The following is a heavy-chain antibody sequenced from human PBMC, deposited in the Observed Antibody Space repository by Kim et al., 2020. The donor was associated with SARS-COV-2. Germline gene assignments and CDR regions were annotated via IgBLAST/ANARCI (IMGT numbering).Heavy chain of an antibody. CDR2: IYYSGST. CDR1: GGSISSGGYY. CDR3: ARSPGNYDYVWGSYRYGAFDI. Sequence: SETLSLTCTVSGGSISSGGYYWSWIRQHPGKGLEWIGYIYYSGSTYYNPSLKSRVTISVDTSKNQFSLKLSSVTAADTAVYYCARSPGNYDYVWGSYRYGAFDIWGQGTMVTVSS. J-gene: IGHJ3*02. D-gene: IGHD3-16*02. V-gene: IGHV4-31*03.